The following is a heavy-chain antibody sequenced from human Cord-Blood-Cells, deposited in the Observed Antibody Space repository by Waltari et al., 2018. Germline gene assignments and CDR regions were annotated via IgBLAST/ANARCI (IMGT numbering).Heavy chain of an antibody. V-gene: IGHV1-2*04. D-gene: IGHD3-16*01. J-gene: IGHJ4*02. Sequence: QVQLVQSGAEVKKPGASVKVSCKASGYTFTGYYMHWVRQAPGQGLEWMGWINPNSGGTNYAQKFQGWVTMTRDTSISTAYMELSRLVSVDTAVYYCARAQFYRGRGWGKHYFDYWVQGTLVTVSS. CDR1: GYTFTGYY. CDR3: ARAQFYRGRGWGKHYFDY. CDR2: INPNSGGT.